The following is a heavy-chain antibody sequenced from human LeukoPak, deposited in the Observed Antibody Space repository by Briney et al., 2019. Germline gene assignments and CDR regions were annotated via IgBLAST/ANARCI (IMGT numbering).Heavy chain of an antibody. CDR1: GVSISTSRYY. Sequence: SETLSLTCTVSGVSISTSRYYWGWIRQPPGKGLEWIGNIYYTGPTYYNASLESRVTISVDKSKNQLSLKLSSVTAADTAVYYCTRPYYYYMDVWGKGTTVTVSS. CDR3: TRPYYYYMDV. J-gene: IGHJ6*03. CDR2: IYYTGPT. V-gene: IGHV4-39*07.